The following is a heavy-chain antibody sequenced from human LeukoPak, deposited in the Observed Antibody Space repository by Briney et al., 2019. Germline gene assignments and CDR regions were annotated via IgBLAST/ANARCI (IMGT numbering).Heavy chain of an antibody. Sequence: GGSLRLSCAASGFTFSSYSMNWVRQAPGKGLEWVSSISSSSSYIYYADSVKGRFTISRDNAKNSLYLQMNSLRAEDTAVYYCARDHLAYDGSGPPFDYWGQGTLVTVSS. D-gene: IGHD3-22*01. CDR3: ARDHLAYDGSGPPFDY. CDR2: ISSSSSYI. J-gene: IGHJ4*02. V-gene: IGHV3-21*01. CDR1: GFTFSSYS.